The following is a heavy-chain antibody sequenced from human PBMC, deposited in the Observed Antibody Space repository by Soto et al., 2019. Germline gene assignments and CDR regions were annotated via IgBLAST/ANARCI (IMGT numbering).Heavy chain of an antibody. J-gene: IGHJ4*02. D-gene: IGHD5-18*01. Sequence: QVQLQESGPGLVKPSQTLSLTCTVSGGSVSSGGYYWSGIRQHPGKGLGWIGYIYYRGNTCYNPSLKSRVTISVDTSKHQFSLKLRSVTAADTAVYYCARKKGYSYGPHYFDHWGQGTRVTVSS. V-gene: IGHV4-31*03. CDR3: ARKKGYSYGPHYFDH. CDR2: IYYRGNT. CDR1: GGSVSSGGYY.